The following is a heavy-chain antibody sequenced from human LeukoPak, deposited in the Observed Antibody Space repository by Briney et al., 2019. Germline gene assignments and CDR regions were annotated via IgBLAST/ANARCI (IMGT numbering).Heavy chain of an antibody. Sequence: SETLSLPCTVSGGSISSGDYYWSWIRQPPGKGLEWIGYIYYSGSTYYNPSLKSRVTISVDTSKNQFSLKLSSVTAADTAVYYCARFTMVRGVIPFDYWGQGTLVTVSS. V-gene: IGHV4-30-4*08. D-gene: IGHD3-10*01. J-gene: IGHJ4*02. CDR1: GGSISSGDYY. CDR2: IYYSGST. CDR3: ARFTMVRGVIPFDY.